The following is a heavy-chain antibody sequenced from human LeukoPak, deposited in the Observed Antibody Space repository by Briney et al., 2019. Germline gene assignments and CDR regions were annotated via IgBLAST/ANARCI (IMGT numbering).Heavy chain of an antibody. J-gene: IGHJ4*02. D-gene: IGHD5-18*01. CDR2: ISSRSSYI. Sequence: GGSLRLSCAASGFTFSSYSMNWVRQAPGKGLEWVSSISSRSSYIYYADSVKGRFTISRDNAKNSLYLQMNSLRAEDTAVYYCARDPRGYSYGVDYWGQGTLVTVSS. V-gene: IGHV3-21*01. CDR3: ARDPRGYSYGVDY. CDR1: GFTFSSYS.